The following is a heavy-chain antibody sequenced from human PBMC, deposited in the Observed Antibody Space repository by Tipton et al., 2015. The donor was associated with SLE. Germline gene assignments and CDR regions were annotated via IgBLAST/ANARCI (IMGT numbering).Heavy chain of an antibody. J-gene: IGHJ4*02. D-gene: IGHD3-22*01. CDR1: GFSISRGYY. V-gene: IGHV4-38-2*01. CDR3: ARVPRTFYYDYSGHFDC. CDR2: SHHSGST. Sequence: TLSLTCAVSGFSISRGYYWGWIRQPPGKGLEWVGTSHHSGSTYYNPSLKSRLTISVDTSKNHFPLKLCSVTAADTAVYYCARVPRTFYYDYSGHFDCWGPGTLVTVSS.